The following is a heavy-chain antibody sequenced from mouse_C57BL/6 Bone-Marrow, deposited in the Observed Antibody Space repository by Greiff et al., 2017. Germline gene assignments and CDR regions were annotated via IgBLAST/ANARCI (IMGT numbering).Heavy chain of an antibody. J-gene: IGHJ4*01. V-gene: IGHV3-6*01. CDR3: ARDQRLPTAYARDY. Sequence: EVQLQQSGPGLVKPSQSLSLTCSVTGYSITSGYYWNWIRQFPGNKLEWMGYISYDGSNNYNPSLKNRISITRDTSKNQFFLKLNSVTTEDTATYYCARDQRLPTAYARDYWGQGTSVTVSS. CDR2: ISYDGSN. D-gene: IGHD2-4*01. CDR1: GYSITSGYY.